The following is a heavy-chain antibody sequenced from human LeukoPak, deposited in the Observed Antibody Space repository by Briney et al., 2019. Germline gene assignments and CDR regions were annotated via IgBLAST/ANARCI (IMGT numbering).Heavy chain of an antibody. J-gene: IGHJ6*03. D-gene: IGHD6-25*01. CDR2: INHSGST. CDR3: ASSGYMDV. Sequence: SEILSLTCAVYGGSFSGYYWSWIRQPPGKGLEWIGEINHSGSTNYNPSLKSRVTISVDTSKNQFSLKLSSVTAADTAVYYCASSGYMDVWGKGTTVTVSS. CDR1: GGSFSGYY. V-gene: IGHV4-34*01.